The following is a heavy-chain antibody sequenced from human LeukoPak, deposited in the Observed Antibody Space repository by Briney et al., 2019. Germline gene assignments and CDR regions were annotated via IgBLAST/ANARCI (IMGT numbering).Heavy chain of an antibody. CDR3: AKDRHQWELSWAFDY. CDR1: GGSFSSHA. J-gene: IGHJ4*02. Sequence: GASVKVSCKASGGSFSSHAINWVRQAPGQGLEWMGGIIPIFGTASYAQKFQDRVTITAVESMTTVYMELSSLRSEDTAVYYCAKDRHQWELSWAFDYWGQGTLVTVSS. CDR2: IIPIFGTA. D-gene: IGHD1-26*01. V-gene: IGHV1-69*01.